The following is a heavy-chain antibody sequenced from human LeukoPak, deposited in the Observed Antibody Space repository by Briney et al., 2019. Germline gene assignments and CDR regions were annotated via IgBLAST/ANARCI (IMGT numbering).Heavy chain of an antibody. J-gene: IGHJ4*02. D-gene: IGHD1-26*01. CDR2: IIPIFGTA. V-gene: IGHV1-69*13. Sequence: ASVKVSCKASGGTFSSYAISWVRQAPGQGLEWMGGIIPIFGTANYAQKFQGRVTITADESTSTAYMELSSLRSEDTAVYYCARGFREGGYYFDYWGQGTLVTVSS. CDR3: ARGFREGGYYFDY. CDR1: GGTFSSYA.